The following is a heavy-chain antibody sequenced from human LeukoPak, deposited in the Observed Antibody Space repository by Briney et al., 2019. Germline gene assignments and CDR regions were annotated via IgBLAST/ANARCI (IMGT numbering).Heavy chain of an antibody. V-gene: IGHV4-39*07. J-gene: IGHJ6*02. CDR1: GGSISSSSYY. CDR3: ARDETFTDILTGYYLSGLNV. D-gene: IGHD3-9*01. Sequence: PSETLSLTCTVSGGSISSSSYYWGWIRQPPGKGLGWIGSIYYSGSTYYNPSLKSRVTISVDTSKNQFSLKLSSVTAADTAVYYCARDETFTDILTGYYLSGLNVWGQGTTVTVSS. CDR2: IYYSGST.